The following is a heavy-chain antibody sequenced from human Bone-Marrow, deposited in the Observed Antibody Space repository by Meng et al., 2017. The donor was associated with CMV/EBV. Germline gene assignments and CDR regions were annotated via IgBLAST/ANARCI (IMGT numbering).Heavy chain of an antibody. CDR1: GCTFSRYA. CDR2: IRGGDHKT. V-gene: IGHV3-23*01. Sequence: RLSCAATGCTFSRYAMNWVRQAPGKGLEWVSSIRGGDHKTYYADSVKGRFTISRDNSKNTLYLQMNSLRAEDTALYYCAKGLNSGYDWGQGTLVTVSS. D-gene: IGHD5-12*01. CDR3: AKGLNSGYD. J-gene: IGHJ4*02.